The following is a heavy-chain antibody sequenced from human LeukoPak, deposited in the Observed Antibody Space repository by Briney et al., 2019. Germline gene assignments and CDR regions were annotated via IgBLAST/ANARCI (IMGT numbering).Heavy chain of an antibody. CDR2: IKPDGSER. D-gene: IGHD2-2*01. Sequence: GGSLRLSCAASGLIFSNSWMCWVRQAPGKGLEWVANIKPDGSERYYVDSVKGRFTIFRDNAKNSLYLQMNNLRVEDTAVYYCARXGCTANSCQTRGDYWGRGTLVAVSS. J-gene: IGHJ4*02. CDR1: GLIFSNSW. CDR3: ARXGCTANSCQTRGDY. V-gene: IGHV3-7*01.